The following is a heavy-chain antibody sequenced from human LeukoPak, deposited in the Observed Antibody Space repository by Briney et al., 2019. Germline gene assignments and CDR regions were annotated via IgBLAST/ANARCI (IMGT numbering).Heavy chain of an antibody. J-gene: IGHJ4*02. Sequence: KPSETLSLTCTVSGGSISTISSGTYYWGWIRQPPGKGLEWIGSINYSGSTDYNPSLKSRVTISIDTSKNQFSLKLSSVTAADTAVYYCARQAHHGDHGYWGQGNLVTVSS. CDR2: INYSGST. CDR3: ARQAHHGDHGY. CDR1: GGSISTISSGTYY. D-gene: IGHD2-21*02. V-gene: IGHV4-39*01.